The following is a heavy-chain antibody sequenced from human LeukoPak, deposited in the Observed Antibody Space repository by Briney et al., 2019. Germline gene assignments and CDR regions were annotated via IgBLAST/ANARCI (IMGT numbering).Heavy chain of an antibody. Sequence: GGSLRLSCAASGFTFSSYGMHWVRQAPGKGLEWVAFIRYDGSNKYYADSVKGRFTISRDNSKNTLYLQMDSLRAEDTAVYYCAKDLPISRGYCSGGSCPIDYWGQGTLVTVSS. J-gene: IGHJ4*02. V-gene: IGHV3-30*02. CDR3: AKDLPISRGYCSGGSCPIDY. CDR2: IRYDGSNK. CDR1: GFTFSSYG. D-gene: IGHD2-15*01.